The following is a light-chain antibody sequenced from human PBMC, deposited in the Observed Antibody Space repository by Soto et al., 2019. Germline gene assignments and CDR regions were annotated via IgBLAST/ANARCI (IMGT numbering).Light chain of an antibody. CDR2: SNN. V-gene: IGLV1-44*01. Sequence: QSVLTQPPSASGTPGQRVTISCSGSSSNIGSNTVTWYQQLPGTAPKLLIYSNNQRPSGVPDRFSGSKSGTSASLAISGRQSEEEADYYCAAWDDSLKGYWVFGGGTKLTVL. J-gene: IGLJ3*02. CDR3: AAWDDSLKGYWV. CDR1: SSNIGSNT.